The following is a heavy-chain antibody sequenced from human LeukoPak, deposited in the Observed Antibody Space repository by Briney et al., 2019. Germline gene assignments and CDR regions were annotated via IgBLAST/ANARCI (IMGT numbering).Heavy chain of an antibody. J-gene: IGHJ4*02. CDR3: ARDFYGVYVFDY. D-gene: IGHD4-17*01. CDR2: MNPNSDDT. CDR1: GYTFTSYD. V-gene: IGHV1-8*01. Sequence: ASVKVPCKASGYTFTSYDINWVRQATGQGLEWMGWMNPNSDDTGYAQKFQGRVTMTRNTSISTAYMELSSLRSEDTAIYYCARDFYGVYVFDYWGQGTLVTVSS.